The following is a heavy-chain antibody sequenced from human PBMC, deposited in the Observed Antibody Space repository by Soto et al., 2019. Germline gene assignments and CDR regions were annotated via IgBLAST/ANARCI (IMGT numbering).Heavy chain of an antibody. Sequence: QVQLGQSGDEVRKPGSSVKVSCKASGYIFVNYGLAWVRQAPGHGRAWMGWIRPYSGNTHYASKVQGRLTMTTDTSTSTAYMDLGSLTSDDTAVYYCAMVDNYVTPTPPDVWGKGTTVTVSS. D-gene: IGHD3-16*01. CDR1: GYIFVNYG. CDR2: IRPYSGNT. V-gene: IGHV1-18*01. CDR3: AMVDNYVTPTPPDV. J-gene: IGHJ6*04.